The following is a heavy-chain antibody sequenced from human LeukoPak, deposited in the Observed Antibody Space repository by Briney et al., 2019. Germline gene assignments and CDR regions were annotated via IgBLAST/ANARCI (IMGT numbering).Heavy chain of an antibody. CDR2: TSSSDAGT. CDR3: ATLPTVLLWFGGMAFDI. J-gene: IGHJ3*02. Sequence: GGSLRLSCAASGFTLSTYAMSWVRQTPGKGLEWVAATSSSDAGTYHADSVKGRFTISRDNAKNSLYLQMNSLRAEDTAVYYCATLPTVLLWFGGMAFDIWGQGTMVTVSS. CDR1: GFTLSTYA. V-gene: IGHV3-23*01. D-gene: IGHD3-10*01.